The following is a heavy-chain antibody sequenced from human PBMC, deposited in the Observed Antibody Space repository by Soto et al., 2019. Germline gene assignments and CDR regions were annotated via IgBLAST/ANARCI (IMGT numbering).Heavy chain of an antibody. CDR1: GFTFSSYS. D-gene: IGHD6-19*01. V-gene: IGHV3-21*01. J-gene: IGHJ4*02. Sequence: PGGSLRLSCAASGFTFSSYSMNWVRQAPGKGLEWVSSISSSSSYIYYADSVKGRFTISRDNAKNSLYLQMNSLRAEDTAVYYCAREEGHSSGWYPFDYWGQGTQVTDSS. CDR2: ISSSSSYI. CDR3: AREEGHSSGWYPFDY.